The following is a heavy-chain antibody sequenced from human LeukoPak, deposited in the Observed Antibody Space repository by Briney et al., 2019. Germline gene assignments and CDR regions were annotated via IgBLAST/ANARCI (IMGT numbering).Heavy chain of an antibody. V-gene: IGHV4-39*01. CDR3: ARGYSSGWALRSVDYYYYGMDV. Sequence: GSLRLSCAASGFTFSSYAMSWVRQAPGKGLEWIGSIYYSGSTYYNPSLKSRVTISVDTSKNQFSLKLSSVTAADTAVYYCARGYSSGWALRSVDYYYYGMDVWGQGTTVTASS. CDR1: GFTFSSYA. D-gene: IGHD6-19*01. J-gene: IGHJ6*02. CDR2: IYYSGST.